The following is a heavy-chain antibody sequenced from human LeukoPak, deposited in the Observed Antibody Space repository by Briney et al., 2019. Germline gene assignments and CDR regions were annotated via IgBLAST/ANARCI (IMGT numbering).Heavy chain of an antibody. V-gene: IGHV3-11*01. J-gene: IGHJ4*02. D-gene: IGHD3-10*01. CDR3: ARDYPPYTLWFGDSWYFDY. CDR2: ISSSGSTI. CDR1: GFTFSDYY. Sequence: PGGSLRLSCAASGFTFSDYYMSWIRQAPGKGLEWVSYISSSGSTIYYADSVKVRFTISRDNAKNSLYLQMNSLRAEDTAVYYCARDYPPYTLWFGDSWYFDYWGQGTLVTVSS.